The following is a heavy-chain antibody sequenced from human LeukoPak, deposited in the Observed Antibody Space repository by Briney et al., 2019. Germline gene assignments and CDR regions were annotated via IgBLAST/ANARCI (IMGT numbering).Heavy chain of an antibody. V-gene: IGHV1-46*03. CDR3: ASIGVAGKSFDY. CDR2: INPSGDST. J-gene: IGHJ4*02. CDR1: GYTFTSYY. D-gene: IGHD6-19*01. Sequence: ASVKVSCKASGYTFTSYYMHWVRQAPGQGLEWMGIINPSGDSTSYAQKFQGRVTMTRDTSTSTVYMELSSLRSEDTAVYYCASIGVAGKSFDYWGQGTLVTVSS.